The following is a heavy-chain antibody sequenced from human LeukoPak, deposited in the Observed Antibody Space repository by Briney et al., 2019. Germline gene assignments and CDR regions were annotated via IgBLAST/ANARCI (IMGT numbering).Heavy chain of an antibody. D-gene: IGHD3-10*01. V-gene: IGHV5-10-1*01. CDR1: GYSFTSYW. Sequence: GESLKISCKGSGYSFTSYWISWVRQMPGKGLEWMGRIDPSDSYTRYSPSFQGHVTISVDKSMSTAYLQWSSLKASDTAMYYCARHQGFGESAFTYWGQGTLVTVSS. J-gene: IGHJ4*02. CDR3: ARHQGFGESAFTY. CDR2: IDPSDSYT.